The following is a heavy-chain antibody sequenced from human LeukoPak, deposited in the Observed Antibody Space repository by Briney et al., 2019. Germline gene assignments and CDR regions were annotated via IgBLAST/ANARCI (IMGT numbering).Heavy chain of an antibody. J-gene: IGHJ4*02. CDR1: GFTFGDYA. Sequence: GSLRLSCTASGFTFGDYAMSWVRQAPGKGLEWVSVISGGGGSTYYADSVKGRFTISRDNSKNTLYLQMNSLRAEDTAVYYCARKWGHFDYWGQGTLVTVSS. D-gene: IGHD3-16*01. CDR2: ISGGGGST. CDR3: ARKWGHFDY. V-gene: IGHV3-23*01.